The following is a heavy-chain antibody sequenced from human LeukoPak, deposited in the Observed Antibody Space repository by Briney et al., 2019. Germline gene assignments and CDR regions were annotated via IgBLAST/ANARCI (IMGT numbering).Heavy chain of an antibody. Sequence: GGSLILPCAVSGFTVTDNYMSWVRQAPGKGLQWVSVIYPDGRTYYADSMKGRFTISRDISRNTLLLQMNSLTPDDTAVHYCARTNPVYGDYDYWGQGTLVTVSS. CDR3: ARTNPVYGDYDY. J-gene: IGHJ4*02. CDR1: GFTVTDNY. CDR2: IYPDGRT. V-gene: IGHV3-53*01. D-gene: IGHD4-17*01.